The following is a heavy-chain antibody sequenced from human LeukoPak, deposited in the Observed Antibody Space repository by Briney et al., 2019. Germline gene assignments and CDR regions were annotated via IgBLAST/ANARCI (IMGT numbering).Heavy chain of an antibody. Sequence: GGSLRLSCAASGFTFSDYSMHWVRQAPGKGLEWVAVISYDGGNKYYADSVKGRFTISRDNSKNSLYLQMNSLKAEDTAVYYCARAPNYYGSGSYYRPFDYWGQGTLVTVSS. CDR1: GFTFSDYS. CDR2: ISYDGGNK. D-gene: IGHD3-10*01. J-gene: IGHJ4*02. CDR3: ARAPNYYGSGSYYRPFDY. V-gene: IGHV3-30*04.